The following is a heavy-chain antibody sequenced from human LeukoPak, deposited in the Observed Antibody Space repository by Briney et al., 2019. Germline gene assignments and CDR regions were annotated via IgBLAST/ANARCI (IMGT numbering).Heavy chain of an antibody. Sequence: KPSETLSLTCTVSGGSISSYYWSWIRQSPGKGLEWIGYIHYSESTNYNPSLKSRVSISVDMSKNQFSLKLTSVTATDTAVYYCARSGGIASHSWFDPWGQGTLVTVSS. J-gene: IGHJ5*02. CDR1: GGSISSYY. D-gene: IGHD6-13*01. V-gene: IGHV4-59*08. CDR3: ARSGGIASHSWFDP. CDR2: IHYSEST.